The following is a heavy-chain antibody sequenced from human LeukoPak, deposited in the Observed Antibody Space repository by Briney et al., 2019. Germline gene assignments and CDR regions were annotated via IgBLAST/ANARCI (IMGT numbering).Heavy chain of an antibody. Sequence: PGGSLRLSCAASGFTFSSYGMHWVRQAPGKGLEWVAFIRYDGSNKYYADSVKGRFTISRDNSKNTLYLQMNSLRAEDTAVYYCAKDQDSGSYWGSYYYYMDVWGKGTTVTSP. D-gene: IGHD1-26*01. J-gene: IGHJ6*03. CDR3: AKDQDSGSYWGSYYYYMDV. V-gene: IGHV3-30*02. CDR1: GFTFSSYG. CDR2: IRYDGSNK.